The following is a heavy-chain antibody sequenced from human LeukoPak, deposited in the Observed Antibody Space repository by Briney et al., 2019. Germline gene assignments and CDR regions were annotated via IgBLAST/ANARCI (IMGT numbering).Heavy chain of an antibody. V-gene: IGHV4-34*01. Sequence: SETLSLTCAVYGGSFSGYYWSWIRQPPGKGLEWIGEINHSGSTNYNPSLKSRVTISVDTSKNQSSLKLSSVTAADTAVYYCARWHSSSWRGRAFDIWGQGTMVTVSS. CDR2: INHSGST. CDR3: ARWHSSSWRGRAFDI. D-gene: IGHD6-13*01. J-gene: IGHJ3*02. CDR1: GGSFSGYY.